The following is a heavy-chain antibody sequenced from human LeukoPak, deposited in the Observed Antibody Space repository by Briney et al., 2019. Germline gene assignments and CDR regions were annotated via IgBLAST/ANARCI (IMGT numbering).Heavy chain of an antibody. Sequence: VGSLRLSCAASGFTFSNYWMTWVRQAPGKGLEWVANIKQDGSTKYYVDSVKGRFTISRDNAKNSVCLQVNSLTAEDTALYYCARIGYSRSSLDYWGQGTLVKVSS. J-gene: IGHJ4*02. CDR3: ARIGYSRSSLDY. CDR1: GFTFSNYW. CDR2: IKQDGSTK. D-gene: IGHD6-6*01. V-gene: IGHV3-7*01.